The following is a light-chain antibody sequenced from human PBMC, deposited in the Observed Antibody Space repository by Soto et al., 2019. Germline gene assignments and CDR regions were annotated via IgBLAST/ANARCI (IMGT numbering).Light chain of an antibody. Sequence: QSVLTQPPSASGTPGQRVTISCSGSSSNIGSKYVYWYQQLPGTAPKLLIYRNNPRPSGVPDRFSGSKSGTSASLAISGLRSEDEADYYCAAWDDSLSGPVFGGGTKLTVL. V-gene: IGLV1-47*01. CDR2: RNN. J-gene: IGLJ2*01. CDR1: SSNIGSKY. CDR3: AAWDDSLSGPV.